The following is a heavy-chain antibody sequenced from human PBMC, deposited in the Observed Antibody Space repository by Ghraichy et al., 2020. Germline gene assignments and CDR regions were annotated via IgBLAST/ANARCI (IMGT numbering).Heavy chain of an antibody. CDR2: ISSSSSYI. CDR3: AREPEMATINSHYYYYGMDV. Sequence: GGSLRLSCAASGFTFSSYSMNWVRQAPGKGLEWVSSISSSSSYIYYADSVKGRFTISRDNAKNSLYLQMNSLRAEDTAVYYCAREPEMATINSHYYYYGMDVWGQGTTVTVSS. J-gene: IGHJ6*02. V-gene: IGHV3-21*01. CDR1: GFTFSSYS. D-gene: IGHD5-24*01.